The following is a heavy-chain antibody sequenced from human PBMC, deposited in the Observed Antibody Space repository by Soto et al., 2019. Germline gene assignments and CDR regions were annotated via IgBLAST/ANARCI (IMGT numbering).Heavy chain of an antibody. CDR2: IYSRGNT. J-gene: IGHJ3*02. Sequence: QVQLVESGGGGVQPGRSLRLSCAASGFTFSSYGMHWVRQAPGKGLEWVAVIYSRGNTYYADSVKGRFTISRDNSKNTLYLQMNSLRAEDTAVYYCATRLDPIREDALDIWGQGTMVTVSS. CDR1: GFTFSSYG. D-gene: IGHD4-17*01. CDR3: ATRLDPIREDALDI. V-gene: IGHV3-NL1*01.